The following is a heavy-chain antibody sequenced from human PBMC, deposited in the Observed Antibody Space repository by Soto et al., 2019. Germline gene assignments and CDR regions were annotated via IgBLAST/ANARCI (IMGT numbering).Heavy chain of an antibody. V-gene: IGHV4-61*01. D-gene: IGHD3-3*01. CDR3: AIHESDLPYYYYMVV. CDR1: GDSLSSDNHY. CDR2: IYYSGST. J-gene: IGHJ6*03. Sequence: SETLSLTCTVSGDSLSSDNHYLSWLRHPPGKELEWIGYIYYSGSTNYNPSLKSRVTISVDTSKNQFSLKLSSVTAADTAVYYCAIHESDLPYYYYMVVRGKGTTVTVSS.